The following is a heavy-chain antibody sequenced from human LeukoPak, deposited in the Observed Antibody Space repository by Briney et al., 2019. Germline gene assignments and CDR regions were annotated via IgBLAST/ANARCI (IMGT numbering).Heavy chain of an antibody. CDR3: ARLEGTVVTHGDAFDI. D-gene: IGHD4-23*01. CDR2: IYYSGGT. Sequence: PSETLSLTCTVSGGSISSYYWSWIRQPPGKGLEWIGYIYYSGGTNYNPSLKSRVTISVDTSKNQFSLKLSSVTAADTAVYYCARLEGTVVTHGDAFDIWGQGTMVTVSS. J-gene: IGHJ3*02. CDR1: GGSISSYY. V-gene: IGHV4-59*08.